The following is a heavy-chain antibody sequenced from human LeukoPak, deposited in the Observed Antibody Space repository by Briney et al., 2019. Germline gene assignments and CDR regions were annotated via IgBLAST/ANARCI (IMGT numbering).Heavy chain of an antibody. D-gene: IGHD3-22*01. CDR2: IIPILGIA. CDR1: GGTFSSYA. V-gene: IGHV1-69*04. Sequence: ASVKVSCKTSGGTFSSYAISWVRQAPGQGLEWMGRIIPILGIANYAQKFQGRVTITADKSTSTAYMELSSLRSEDTAVYYCARDSTIVAEDYYYGMDVWGQGTTVTVSS. CDR3: ARDSTIVAEDYYYGMDV. J-gene: IGHJ6*02.